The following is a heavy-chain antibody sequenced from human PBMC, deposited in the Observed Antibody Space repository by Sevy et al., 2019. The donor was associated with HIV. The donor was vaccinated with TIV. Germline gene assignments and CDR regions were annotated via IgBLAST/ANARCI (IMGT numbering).Heavy chain of an antibody. CDR3: ARDRYDYVWGSYRPTFDY. CDR1: GFTFSSYS. D-gene: IGHD3-16*02. Sequence: GGSLRLSCAASGFTFSSYSMNWVRQAPGNGLEWVSYISSSSSTIYYADSVKGRFTISRDNAKNSLYLQMNSLRDEDTAVYYCARDRYDYVWGSYRPTFDYWGQGTLVTVSS. CDR2: ISSSSSTI. J-gene: IGHJ4*02. V-gene: IGHV3-48*02.